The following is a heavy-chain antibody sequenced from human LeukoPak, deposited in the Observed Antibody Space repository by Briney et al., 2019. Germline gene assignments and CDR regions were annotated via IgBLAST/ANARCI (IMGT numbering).Heavy chain of an antibody. V-gene: IGHV3-23*01. D-gene: IGHD1-14*01. CDR2: ISGSGDGT. CDR3: ANKPAGFDP. CDR1: GFTFSSDA. Sequence: GGSLRLSRTPSGFTFSSDAMTWVRQAPGKGLEWVSSISGSGDGTYYADSVKGRFTISRDNSKNTLYLQMNSLRAEDTAVYYCANKPAGFDPWGQGTLVTVSS. J-gene: IGHJ5*02.